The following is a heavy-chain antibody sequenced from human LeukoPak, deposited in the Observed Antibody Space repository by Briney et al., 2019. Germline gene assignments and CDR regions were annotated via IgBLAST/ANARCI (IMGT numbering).Heavy chain of an antibody. CDR1: GFTFSSYS. J-gene: IGHJ6*02. Sequence: PGGSLRLSCAASGFTFSSYSMNWVRQAPGKGLEWVSSISSISSYIYYADSVKGRFTISRDNAKNSLYLQMNSLRAEDTAVYYCARDLRGQLPPRQHYYYGMDVWGQGTTVTVSS. CDR2: ISSISSYI. CDR3: ARDLRGQLPPRQHYYYGMDV. D-gene: IGHD2-2*01. V-gene: IGHV3-21*01.